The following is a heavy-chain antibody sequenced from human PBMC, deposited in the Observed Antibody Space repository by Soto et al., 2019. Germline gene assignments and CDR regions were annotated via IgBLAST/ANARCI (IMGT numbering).Heavy chain of an antibody. Sequence: QVHLVQSGAEVKKPGASVKVSCKGSGYDFTTYGITWVRQAPGQGLEWMAWISAHNGNTDYAQKLQGRVTVTRDTSTSTAYMELRRLRSNDTAMYYCERGRYRHYWGQGAQVTVSS. D-gene: IGHD1-1*01. CDR1: GYDFTTYG. CDR3: ERGRYRHY. J-gene: IGHJ4*02. V-gene: IGHV1-18*01. CDR2: ISAHNGNT.